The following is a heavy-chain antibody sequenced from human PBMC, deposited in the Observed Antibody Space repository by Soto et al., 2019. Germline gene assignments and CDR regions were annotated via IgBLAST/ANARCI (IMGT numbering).Heavy chain of an antibody. D-gene: IGHD3-10*01. V-gene: IGHV3-7*03. CDR3: ARDPGTSGPGYLDY. Sequence: GGSLRLSCAASGFTFSNYWMSWVRQAPGKGLEWVANIKQDGSEKYYVDSVKGRFTISRDNAKSSLYLQMNSLRAEDTAVFYCARDPGTSGPGYLDYWGPGTLVTVSS. J-gene: IGHJ4*02. CDR1: GFTFSNYW. CDR2: IKQDGSEK.